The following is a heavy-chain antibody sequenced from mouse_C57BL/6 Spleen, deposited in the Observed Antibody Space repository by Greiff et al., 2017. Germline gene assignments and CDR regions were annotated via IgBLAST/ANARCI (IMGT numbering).Heavy chain of an antibody. CDR2: IYPGSGST. Sequence: QVQLQQPGAELVKPGASVKMSCKASGYTFTSYWITWVKQRPGQGLEWIGDIYPGSGSTNSTEQFKSKATLTVEKSSGTAYMQLSSLTSEDSAVYYCARFEGGYFDVGGTGTTVTVSS. J-gene: IGHJ1*03. CDR3: ARFEGGYFDV. CDR1: GYTFTSYW. V-gene: IGHV1-55*01.